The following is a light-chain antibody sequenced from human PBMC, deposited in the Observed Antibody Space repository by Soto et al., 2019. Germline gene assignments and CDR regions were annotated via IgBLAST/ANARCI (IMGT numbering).Light chain of an antibody. CDR2: GAF. CDR3: QQYKNWPPLT. J-gene: IGKJ4*01. Sequence: EIVITQTPATLSVSPGETATLSCRASQSVSYILAWYQQKPGQGPRLLIYGAFTRATGIPARFSGSGSGTEFTLTISSLQSEDFAVYYCQQYKNWPPLTFGGGTKVEIK. V-gene: IGKV3-15*01. CDR1: QSVSYI.